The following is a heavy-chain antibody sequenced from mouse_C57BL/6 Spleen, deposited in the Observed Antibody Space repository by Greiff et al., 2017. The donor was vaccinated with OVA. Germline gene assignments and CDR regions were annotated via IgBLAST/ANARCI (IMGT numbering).Heavy chain of an antibody. D-gene: IGHD1-1*01. CDR1: GYTFTSYW. CDR2: IHPNSGST. CDR3: ASDDYGSRGDYAMDY. Sequence: VQLQQPGAELVKPGASVKLSCKASGYTFTSYWMHWVKQRPGQGLEWIGMIHPNSGSTNYNEKFKSKATLTVDKSSSTAYMQLSSLTSEDSAVYDCASDDYGSRGDYAMDYWGQGTSVTVSS. V-gene: IGHV1-64*01. J-gene: IGHJ4*01.